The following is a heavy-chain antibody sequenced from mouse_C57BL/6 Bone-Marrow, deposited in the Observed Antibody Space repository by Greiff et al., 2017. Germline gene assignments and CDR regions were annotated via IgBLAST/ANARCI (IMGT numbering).Heavy chain of an antibody. CDR2: IDPSDSYT. CDR3: ARWRGWFPWFAY. V-gene: IGHV1-50*01. D-gene: IGHD2-3*01. J-gene: IGHJ3*01. CDR1: GYTFTSYW. Sequence: QVQLQQPGAELVKPGASVKLSCKASGYTFTSYWMQWVKQRPGQGLEWIGEIDPSDSYTNYNQKFKGKATLTVDTSSSTAYMQLSSLTSEDSAVYYCARWRGWFPWFAYWGQGTLVTVSA.